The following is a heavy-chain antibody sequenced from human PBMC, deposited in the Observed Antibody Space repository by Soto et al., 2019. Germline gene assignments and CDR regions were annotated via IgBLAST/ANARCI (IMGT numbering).Heavy chain of an antibody. Sequence: QVQLVQSGAEVKKPGASVKVSCKASGYTFTSYVISWARQAPGQGLEWMGWISAYNGNTNYAQKLQGRVTMTTDTSTSTAYMELRSLRSDDTAVYYCARDSMVRGFITSETYYYYYYGMDVWGQGTTVTVSS. CDR3: ARDSMVRGFITSETYYYYYYGMDV. CDR2: ISAYNGNT. J-gene: IGHJ6*02. V-gene: IGHV1-18*01. D-gene: IGHD3-10*01. CDR1: GYTFTSYV.